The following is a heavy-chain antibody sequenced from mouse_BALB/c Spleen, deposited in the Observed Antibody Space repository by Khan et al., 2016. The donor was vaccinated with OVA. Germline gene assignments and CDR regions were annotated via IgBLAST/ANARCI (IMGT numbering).Heavy chain of an antibody. J-gene: IGHJ3*01. CDR1: GYTFTDYT. V-gene: IGHV1S137*01. CDR2: ISTYYGDT. Sequence: QVRLQQSGAELVRPGVSVKISCKGSGYTFTDYTMHWVKQSHAKSLEWIGVISTYYGDTNYNQKFKGKATMTVDKSSNTAYMDLDRLTSEDSAIYYWARGGGGERFAYGGQGTLVTVSA. CDR3: ARGGGGERFAY.